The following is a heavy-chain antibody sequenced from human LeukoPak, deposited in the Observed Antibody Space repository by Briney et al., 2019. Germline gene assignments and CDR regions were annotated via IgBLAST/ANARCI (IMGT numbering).Heavy chain of an antibody. Sequence: ASVKVSCKASGYTFTGYYMHWVRQAPGQGLEWMGWVNPNTGGTNYAPRFQGRVTMTRDTSISTAYMELSGLRSDDTAVYYCASLSSSWYDYFDSWGQGTLVTVSS. D-gene: IGHD6-13*01. V-gene: IGHV1-2*02. J-gene: IGHJ4*02. CDR3: ASLSSSWYDYFDS. CDR2: VNPNTGGT. CDR1: GYTFTGYY.